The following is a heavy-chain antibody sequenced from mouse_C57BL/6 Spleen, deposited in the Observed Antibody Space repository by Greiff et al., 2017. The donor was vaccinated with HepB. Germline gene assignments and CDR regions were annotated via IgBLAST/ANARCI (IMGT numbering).Heavy chain of an antibody. CDR1: GYTFTSYW. Sequence: QVQLQQPGAELVMPVASVKLSCKASGYTFTSYWMHWVKQRPGQGLEWIGEIDPSDSYTNYNQKFKGKSTLTVDKSSSTAYMQLSSLTSEDSAVYYCASSNYDWYFDVWGTGTTVTVSS. CDR3: ASSNYDWYFDV. V-gene: IGHV1-69*01. J-gene: IGHJ1*03. CDR2: IDPSDSYT. D-gene: IGHD2-5*01.